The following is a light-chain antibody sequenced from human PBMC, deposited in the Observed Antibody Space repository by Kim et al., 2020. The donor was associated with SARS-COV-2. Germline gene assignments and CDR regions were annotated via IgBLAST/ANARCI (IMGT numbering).Light chain of an antibody. CDR2: QDS. V-gene: IGLV3-1*01. Sequence: SYELTQPPSVSVSPGQTASITCSGDKLGYKYACWYQQKPGQSPVVVIYQDSKRPSGIHERFSGSNSGNTATLTISGTQAMDEADYYCQAWDSRAHWVFGGGTQLTVL. CDR3: QAWDSRAHWV. J-gene: IGLJ3*02. CDR1: KLGYKY.